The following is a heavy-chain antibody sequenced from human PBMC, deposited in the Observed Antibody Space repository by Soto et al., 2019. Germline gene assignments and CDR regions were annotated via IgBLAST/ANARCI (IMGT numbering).Heavy chain of an antibody. J-gene: IGHJ6*02. CDR1: GGSISSYY. V-gene: IGHV4-59*01. Sequence: LSLTCTVSGGSISSYYWSWIRQPPGKGLEWIGYIYYSGSTNYNPSLKSRVTISVDTSKNQFSLKLSSVTAADTAVYYCARGLFDWNTMAGYYYGMDVWGQGTTVTVSS. CDR3: ARGLFDWNTMAGYYYGMDV. D-gene: IGHD3-9*01. CDR2: IYYSGST.